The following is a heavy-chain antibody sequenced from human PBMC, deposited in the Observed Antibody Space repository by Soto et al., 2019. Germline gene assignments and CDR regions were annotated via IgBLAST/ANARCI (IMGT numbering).Heavy chain of an antibody. D-gene: IGHD6-13*01. Sequence: SETLSLTCTVSGGSISSSSYYWGWIRQPPGKGLEWIGSIYYSGNTYYNPSLKSRVTVSVDTSKNQFSLKLSSVTAADTAVYYCASRYTNRWYVDYWGQGTLVTVSS. V-gene: IGHV4-39*01. CDR1: GGSISSSSYY. CDR3: ASRYTNRWYVDY. J-gene: IGHJ4*02. CDR2: IYYSGNT.